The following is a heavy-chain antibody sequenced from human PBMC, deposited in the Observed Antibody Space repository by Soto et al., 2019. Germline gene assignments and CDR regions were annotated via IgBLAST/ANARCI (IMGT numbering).Heavy chain of an antibody. J-gene: IGHJ4*02. D-gene: IGHD6-13*01. CDR2: INSDGSNT. V-gene: IGHV3-74*01. CDR3: ATGFSSSLYTLIY. CDR1: GFTFRSNW. Sequence: GGSLRLSCAASGFTFRSNWMHWVRQAPGKGLVWVSRINSDGSNTNYADSVKGRFTISKDNAKNTLYLQMNSLRAEDTAVYYCATGFSSSLYTLIYWGQGA.